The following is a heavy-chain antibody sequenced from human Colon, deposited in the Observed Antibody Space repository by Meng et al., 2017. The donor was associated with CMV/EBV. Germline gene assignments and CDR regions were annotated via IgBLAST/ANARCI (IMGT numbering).Heavy chain of an antibody. Sequence: QVQLRESGPGRVKPSETLSLTCTVSGASITSYYWSWIRQPAGKGLEWIGRVYISGNTNYNPSLKSRVTMSIDTSKNQLSLNIRSVTAADTAVYYCARDSNLSGLAYWGQGTLVTVSS. V-gene: IGHV4-4*07. CDR3: ARDSNLSGLAY. CDR2: VYISGNT. D-gene: IGHD3-10*01. CDR1: GASITSYY. J-gene: IGHJ4*02.